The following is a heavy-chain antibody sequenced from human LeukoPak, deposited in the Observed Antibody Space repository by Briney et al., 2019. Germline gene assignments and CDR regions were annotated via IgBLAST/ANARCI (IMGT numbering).Heavy chain of an antibody. CDR3: AKDGVAPWSSGDYFDY. CDR1: GFTFSSYA. CDR2: FTASGGYT. V-gene: IGHV3-23*01. D-gene: IGHD3-10*01. J-gene: IGHJ4*02. Sequence: GGSLRLSCAASGFTFSSYAMSWVRQAPGKGLEWVSVFTASGGYTYYADSVKGRFTISRDNSKNTLYLQMNSLRAEDTAVYYCAKDGVAPWSSGDYFDYWGQGILVTVSS.